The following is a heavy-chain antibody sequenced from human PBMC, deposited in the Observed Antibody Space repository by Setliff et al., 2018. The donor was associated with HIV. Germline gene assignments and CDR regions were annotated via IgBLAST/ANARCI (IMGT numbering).Heavy chain of an antibody. D-gene: IGHD3-10*01. CDR3: ATHGVYYFGSGPPGGY. V-gene: IGHV4-39*01. CDR2: IYYSGST. CDR1: GGSISISSYY. Sequence: SETLSLTCTVSGGSISISSYYWGWIRQPPGKGLEWIGSIYYSGSTYYNPSLKSRITISVDTSKNRFSLKLSAVTAADTALYYCATHGVYYFGSGPPGGYWGQGTLVTVSS. J-gene: IGHJ4*02.